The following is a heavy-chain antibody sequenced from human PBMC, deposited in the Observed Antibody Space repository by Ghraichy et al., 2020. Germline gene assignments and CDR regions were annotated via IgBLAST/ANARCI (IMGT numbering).Heavy chain of an antibody. Sequence: LSLTCAASGFTFSSYAMHWVRQAPGKGLEWVAVISYDGSNKYYADSVKGRFTISRDNSKNTLYLQMNSLRAEDTAVYYCARYSGSYGAFDYWGQGTLVTVSS. CDR3: ARYSGSYGAFDY. V-gene: IGHV3-30-3*01. J-gene: IGHJ4*02. CDR1: GFTFSSYA. D-gene: IGHD1-26*01. CDR2: ISYDGSNK.